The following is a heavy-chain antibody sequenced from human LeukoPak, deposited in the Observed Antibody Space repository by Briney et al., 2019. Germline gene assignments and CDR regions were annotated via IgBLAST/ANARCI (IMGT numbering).Heavy chain of an antibody. CDR3: ARDLRSSGWSVDP. D-gene: IGHD6-19*01. Sequence: AGTLSLTCAVSGGSISSSNWWRWVRQPPGKGLEWIGEIYHSGSTNYNPPLKSRVTISVDRSKNKFSLKLSSVTAADTAVYYCARDLRSSGWSVDPWGQGTLVTVSS. CDR1: GGSISSSNW. J-gene: IGHJ5*02. V-gene: IGHV4-4*02. CDR2: IYHSGST.